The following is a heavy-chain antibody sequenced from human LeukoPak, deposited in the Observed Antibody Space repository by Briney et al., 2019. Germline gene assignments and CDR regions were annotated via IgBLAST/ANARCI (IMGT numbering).Heavy chain of an antibody. CDR1: GGSISSGSCY. Sequence: SQTLSLTCTVSGGSISSGSCYWSWIRQPAGKGLEWIGRIYTSGSTNYNPSLKSRVTISVDTSKNQFSLKLSSVTAADTAVYYCARGTYYDFWSGYSFDYWGQGTLVTVSS. CDR2: IYTSGST. CDR3: ARGTYYDFWSGYSFDY. J-gene: IGHJ4*02. D-gene: IGHD3-3*01. V-gene: IGHV4-61*02.